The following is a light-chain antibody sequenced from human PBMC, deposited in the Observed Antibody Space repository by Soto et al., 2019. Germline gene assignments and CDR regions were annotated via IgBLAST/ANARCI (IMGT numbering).Light chain of an antibody. V-gene: IGKV1-5*01. CDR2: DAS. Sequence: GDRVTITCRARQSITTWLAWYQQKPGKAPNLLIYDASSLESGVPSRFSGSGSGTEFSLAISSLQPDDFATYYCQQYNSYPWTFGQGTKVDIK. CDR1: QSITTW. CDR3: QQYNSYPWT. J-gene: IGKJ1*01.